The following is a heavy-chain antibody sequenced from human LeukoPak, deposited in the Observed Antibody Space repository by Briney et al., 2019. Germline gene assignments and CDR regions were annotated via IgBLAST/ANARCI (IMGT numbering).Heavy chain of an antibody. J-gene: IGHJ4*02. V-gene: IGHV4-59*01. CDR1: GGSISCY. CDR3: ARQYCSGVNCYPFFDS. CDR2: IHYRGTT. D-gene: IGHD2-15*01. Sequence: SETLSLTCTVSGGSISCYWSWIRQPPGKALEWIGFIHYRGTTNYNPSLKSRVTISIDTSKNQFSLRLTSVTAADTAVYFCARQYCSGVNCYPFFDSWGPGTLVTVSS.